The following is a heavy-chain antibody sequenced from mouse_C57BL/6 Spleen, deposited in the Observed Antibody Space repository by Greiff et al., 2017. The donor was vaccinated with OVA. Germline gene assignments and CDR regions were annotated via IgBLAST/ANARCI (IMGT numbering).Heavy chain of an antibody. Sequence: QVQLQQSGAELVKPGASVKISCKASGYTFTDYYINWVKQRPGQGLEWIGKIGPGSGSTYYNEKFKGKATLTADKSSSTAYMQLSSLTSEDSAVYFGARFQIYDGYLYAMDYWGQGTSVTVSS. CDR2: IGPGSGST. D-gene: IGHD2-3*01. CDR3: ARFQIYDGYLYAMDY. V-gene: IGHV1-77*01. J-gene: IGHJ4*01. CDR1: GYTFTDYY.